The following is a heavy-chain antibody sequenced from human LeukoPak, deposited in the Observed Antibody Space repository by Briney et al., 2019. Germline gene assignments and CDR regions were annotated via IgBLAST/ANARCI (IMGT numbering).Heavy chain of an antibody. CDR3: ATGRYSGYDSWYFDL. CDR1: GFTFSSYW. J-gene: IGHJ2*01. Sequence: GGSLRLSCAASGFTFSSYWMSWVRQAPGKGLQWVANIKQDGSEKDCLDSVKGRFTISRDNAKNSLYLQMNSLRAEDTAVYYCATGRYSGYDSWYFDLWGRGTLVTVSS. D-gene: IGHD5-12*01. V-gene: IGHV3-7*01. CDR2: IKQDGSEK.